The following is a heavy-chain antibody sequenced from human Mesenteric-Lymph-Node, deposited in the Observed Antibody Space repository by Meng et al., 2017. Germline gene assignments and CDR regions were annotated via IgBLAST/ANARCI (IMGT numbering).Heavy chain of an antibody. CDR1: GDSVSSNSAA. Sequence: VKLQQAGPGMVKPSQTLSPTWAIPGDSVSSNSAAWNWIRQSPSRGLEWLGRTFYRSKWSNEYAVSVKSRITINPDTSKNQFFLQLNSVTPEDTAVYYCARGYGPIHSEYNFDYWGQGTLVTVSS. CDR2: TFYRSKWSN. J-gene: IGHJ4*02. CDR3: ARGYGPIHSEYNFDY. V-gene: IGHV6-1*01. D-gene: IGHD1-26*01.